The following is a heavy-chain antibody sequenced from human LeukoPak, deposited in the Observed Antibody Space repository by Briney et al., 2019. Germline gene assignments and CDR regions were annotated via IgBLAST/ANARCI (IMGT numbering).Heavy chain of an antibody. V-gene: IGHV1-18*01. CDR2: ISAYNGNT. D-gene: IGHD5-18*01. Sequence: ASVKVSCKASGYTFTSYGISWVRQAPGQGLEWMGWISAYNGNTNYAQKLQGRVTVTTDTSTSTAYMDLRSLRSDDTAVYYCARDRDTAMVEAYFDYWGQGTLVTVSS. J-gene: IGHJ4*02. CDR1: GYTFTSYG. CDR3: ARDRDTAMVEAYFDY.